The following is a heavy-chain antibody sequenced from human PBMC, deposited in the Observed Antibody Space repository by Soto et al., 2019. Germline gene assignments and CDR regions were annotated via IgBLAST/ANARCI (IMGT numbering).Heavy chain of an antibody. J-gene: IGHJ5*02. V-gene: IGHV4-31*03. Sequence: PSETLSLTCTVSGGSISSGGYYWSWIRQHPGKVLEWIGYIYYSGSTYYNPSLKSRVTIXXXXSXKXFXLXXXSVTXADTALYYCAREYQMPRNWFDPWGQGTLVTVSS. CDR1: GGSISSGGYY. D-gene: IGHD2-2*01. CDR3: AREYQMPRNWFDP. CDR2: IYYSGST.